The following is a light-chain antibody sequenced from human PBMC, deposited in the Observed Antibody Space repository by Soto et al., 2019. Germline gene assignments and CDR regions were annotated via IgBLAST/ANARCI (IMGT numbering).Light chain of an antibody. CDR3: QQYGSSPIT. Sequence: EIVLTQSPGTLSLSQGERATLSCRASQSVSSSYLAWYQQRPGQAPRLLIYVASNRATGTQDRFSGSGSGTDFTLTISRLEPEDFAVYYCQQYGSSPITFGQGTRLEIK. CDR2: VAS. V-gene: IGKV3-20*01. CDR1: QSVSSSY. J-gene: IGKJ5*01.